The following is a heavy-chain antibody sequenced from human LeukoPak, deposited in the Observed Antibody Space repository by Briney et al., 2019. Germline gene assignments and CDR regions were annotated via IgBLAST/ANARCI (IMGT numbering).Heavy chain of an antibody. J-gene: IGHJ3*02. CDR2: IYYSGST. Sequence: PSETLSLTCTVSGGSISSYYWSWIRQPPGKGLEWIGNIYYSGSTNYNPSLKSRVTISVDTSKNQFSLKLGSVTAADTAVYYCARHEEGYDTYDAFDIWGQGTMVTVSS. CDR3: ARHEEGYDTYDAFDI. V-gene: IGHV4-59*08. D-gene: IGHD5-12*01. CDR1: GGSISSYY.